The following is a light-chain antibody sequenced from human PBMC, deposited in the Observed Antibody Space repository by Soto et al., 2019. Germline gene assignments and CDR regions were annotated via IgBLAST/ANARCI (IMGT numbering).Light chain of an antibody. V-gene: IGKV3-20*01. CDR1: QTISGNS. CDR3: QQYRT. J-gene: IGKJ1*01. Sequence: EIVLTQSPDTLSLSPGDRATLSCRPSQTISGNSFAWYQQKPGQAPRLLIYGASSRATGIADRFSGSGSGTDFTLTISSLEPEDFALYYCQQYRTFGRGTRVEIK. CDR2: GAS.